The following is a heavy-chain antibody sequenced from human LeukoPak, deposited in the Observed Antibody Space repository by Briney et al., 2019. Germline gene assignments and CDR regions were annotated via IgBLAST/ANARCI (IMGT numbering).Heavy chain of an antibody. J-gene: IGHJ4*02. D-gene: IGHD3-3*01. CDR2: IYYSGST. V-gene: IGHV4-30-4*01. CDR3: ARMRRLTSFAVVITNYFDY. Sequence: SETLSLTCTVSGGSISNGDYYWSWIRQPPGQGLEWIGYIYYSGSTYYKSSLKSRVSISVDTSKNQFSLKLSSVIAADTAVYYCARMRRLTSFAVVITNYFDYWGQGTLVTVSS. CDR1: GGSISNGDYY.